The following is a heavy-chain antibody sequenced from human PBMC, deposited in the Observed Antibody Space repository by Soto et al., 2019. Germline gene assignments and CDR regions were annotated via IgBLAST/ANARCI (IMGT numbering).Heavy chain of an antibody. Sequence: LRLSCAASGFTFSDYYMSWIRQAPGKGLEWVSYISSTSSYTNYADSVKGRSTISRDNAKNSLYLQMNSLRAEDTAVYYCATYNDGTKFDYWGQGTLVTVSS. CDR3: ATYNDGTKFDY. CDR2: ISSTSSYT. CDR1: GFTFSDYY. D-gene: IGHD1-1*01. J-gene: IGHJ4*02. V-gene: IGHV3-11*06.